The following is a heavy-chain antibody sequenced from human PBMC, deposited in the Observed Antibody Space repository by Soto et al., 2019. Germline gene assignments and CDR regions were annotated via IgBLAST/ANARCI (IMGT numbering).Heavy chain of an antibody. Sequence: QVQLVESGGGLVKPGGSLRLSCAASGFTFSDYYMNWIRQAPGKGLEWVSYISSGGNSIYYADSVKGRFTISRDYAKNSLYLQMNSLRAEDTAVYYCASSVMPGTFDHWGQGTLVTVSS. CDR1: GFTFSDYY. CDR2: ISSGGNSI. CDR3: ASSVMPGTFDH. J-gene: IGHJ4*02. V-gene: IGHV3-11*01. D-gene: IGHD2-2*01.